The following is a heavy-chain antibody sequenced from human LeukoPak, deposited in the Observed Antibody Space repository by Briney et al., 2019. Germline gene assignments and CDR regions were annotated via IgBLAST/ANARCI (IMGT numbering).Heavy chain of an antibody. V-gene: IGHV5-51*01. CDR1: GYGFTTCW. J-gene: IGHJ4*02. CDR3: ARLRWAAGDGYYFDY. D-gene: IGHD6-13*01. CDR2: INPGNSVT. Sequence: HGESLKISCKGSGYGFTTCWIGWVRQMPGKGLEWMGVINPGNSVTRYSPSFQGQVTISADKSITTAYLQWSSLKASDTAMYYCARLRWAAGDGYYFDYWGQGTPVTVSS.